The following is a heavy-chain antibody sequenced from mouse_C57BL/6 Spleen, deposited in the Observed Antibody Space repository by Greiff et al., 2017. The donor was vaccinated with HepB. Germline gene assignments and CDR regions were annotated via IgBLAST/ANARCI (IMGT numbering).Heavy chain of an antibody. CDR3: TTLSNWDVGAMDY. J-gene: IGHJ4*01. CDR2: IDPENGDT. CDR1: GFNIKDDY. V-gene: IGHV14-4*01. D-gene: IGHD4-1*01. Sequence: EVQLQQSGAELVRPGASVKLSCTASGFNIKDDYMHWVKQRPEQGLEWIGWIDPENGDTEYASKFQGKATITADTSSNTAYLQLSSLTSEDTAVYYCTTLSNWDVGAMDYWGQGTSVTVSS.